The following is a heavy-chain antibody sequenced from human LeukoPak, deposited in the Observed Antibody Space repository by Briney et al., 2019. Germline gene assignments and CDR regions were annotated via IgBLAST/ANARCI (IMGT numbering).Heavy chain of an antibody. CDR3: ARDFAVDTARDY. Sequence: ASVKVSYKASGGTFSSYAISWVRQAPGQGLEWMGGIIPIFGTANYAQKFQGRVTITADESTSTAYMELSSLRSEDTAVYYCARDFAVDTARDYWGQGTLVTVSS. CDR2: IIPIFGTA. D-gene: IGHD5-18*01. J-gene: IGHJ4*02. CDR1: GGTFSSYA. V-gene: IGHV1-69*13.